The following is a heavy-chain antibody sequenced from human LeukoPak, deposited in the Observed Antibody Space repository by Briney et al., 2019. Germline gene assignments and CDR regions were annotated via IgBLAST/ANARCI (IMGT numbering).Heavy chain of an antibody. Sequence: GRSLRLSCAASGFTFSSYAMRWVRQAPGKGLEWVAVISYDGSNEYYADSVKGRFTISRDNYKNTLYLQMDSLRAEDTAVYYCARDNYGCDYWGQGTLVTVSS. CDR2: ISYDGSNE. CDR1: GFTFSSYA. CDR3: ARDNYGCDY. D-gene: IGHD3-10*01. V-gene: IGHV3-30-3*01. J-gene: IGHJ4*02.